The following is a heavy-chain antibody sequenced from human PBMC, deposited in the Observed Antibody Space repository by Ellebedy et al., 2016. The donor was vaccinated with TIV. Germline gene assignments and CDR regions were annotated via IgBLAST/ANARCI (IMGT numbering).Heavy chain of an antibody. CDR2: TLYRSNWYF. CDR1: GDSVSSNSAS. Sequence: SQTLSLTCXISGDSVSSNSASWSWIRQSPSRGLEWLGRTLYRSNWYFDYAGSVKSRISINPDTSKNQFSLQLNSVTPEDTAVYFCAREGTMIRGIKNWFDAWGQGTLVTVSS. CDR3: AREGTMIRGIKNWFDA. J-gene: IGHJ5*02. D-gene: IGHD3-10*01. V-gene: IGHV6-1*01.